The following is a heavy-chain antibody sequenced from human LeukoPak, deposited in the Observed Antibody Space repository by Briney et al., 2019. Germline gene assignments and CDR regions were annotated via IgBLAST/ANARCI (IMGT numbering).Heavy chain of an antibody. CDR3: ARGGYYDFWSGYYLNWYFDL. Sequence: PSETLSLTCAVYGGSFSGYYWSWIRRPPGKGLEWIGEINHSGSTNYNPSLKSRVTISVDTSKNQFSLKLSSVTAADTAVYYCARGGYYDFWSGYYLNWYFDLWGRGTLVTVSS. J-gene: IGHJ2*01. CDR2: INHSGST. D-gene: IGHD3-3*01. CDR1: GGSFSGYY. V-gene: IGHV4-34*01.